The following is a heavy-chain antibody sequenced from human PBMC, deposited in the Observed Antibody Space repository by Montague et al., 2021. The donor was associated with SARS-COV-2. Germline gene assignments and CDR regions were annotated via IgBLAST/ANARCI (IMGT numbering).Heavy chain of an antibody. D-gene: IGHD6-6*01. CDR3: AREGHLATRPGWSNWFDP. Sequence: SLRLSCAAPGFNFSDYYITWVRQAPGKGLEWVAYISSSTTYTNYADSLKGRFTISRDNTKKSVYLQMNGLRAEDTGVYYCAREGHLATRPGWSNWFDPWGQGTLVTVSS. V-gene: IGHV3-11*06. CDR2: ISSSTTYT. J-gene: IGHJ5*02. CDR1: GFNFSDYY.